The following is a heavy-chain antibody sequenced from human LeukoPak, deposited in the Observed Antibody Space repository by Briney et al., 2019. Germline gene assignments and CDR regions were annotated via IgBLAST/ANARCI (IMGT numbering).Heavy chain of an antibody. CDR2: INPNSGGT. J-gene: IGHJ4*02. CDR3: ARDTMRYNWNLHY. CDR1: GYTFTGYY. Sequence: GASVKVSCKASGYTFTGYYMHWVRQAPGQGLEWMGWINPNSGGTNYAQKFQGRVTMTRDTSISTAYMELSRLRSDDTAVYYCARDTMRYNWNLHYWGQGTLVTVSS. D-gene: IGHD1-20*01. V-gene: IGHV1-2*02.